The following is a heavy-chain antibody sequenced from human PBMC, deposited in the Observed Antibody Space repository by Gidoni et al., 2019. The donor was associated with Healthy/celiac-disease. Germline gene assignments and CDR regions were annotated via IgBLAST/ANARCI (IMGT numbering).Heavy chain of an antibody. CDR2: ISWNSGSI. Sequence: EVQLVESGGGLVQPGRSLRLSCAASGFTFADYAMHWVRQAPGKGLEWVSGISWNSGSIGYADSVKGRFTISRDNAKNSLYLQMNSLRAEDTALYYCAKAYGGGGYYYGMDVWGQGTTVTVSS. V-gene: IGHV3-9*01. D-gene: IGHD4-17*01. CDR3: AKAYGGGGYYYGMDV. CDR1: GFTFADYA. J-gene: IGHJ6*02.